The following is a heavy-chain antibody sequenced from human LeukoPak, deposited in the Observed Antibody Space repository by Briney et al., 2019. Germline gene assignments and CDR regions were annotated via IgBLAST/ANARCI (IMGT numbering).Heavy chain of an antibody. V-gene: IGHV1-18*01. Sequence: ASVKVSCKASGYTFTSYGISWVRQAPGQGREWVGWISAYNGNTNYAQKLQGRVTMTTDTSTSTAYMELRSLRSDDTAVYYCARVTKDYYYSSGSPPPYFDYWGQGTLVTVSS. CDR3: ARVTKDYYYSSGSPPPYFDY. CDR2: ISAYNGNT. CDR1: GYTFTSYG. D-gene: IGHD3-22*01. J-gene: IGHJ4*02.